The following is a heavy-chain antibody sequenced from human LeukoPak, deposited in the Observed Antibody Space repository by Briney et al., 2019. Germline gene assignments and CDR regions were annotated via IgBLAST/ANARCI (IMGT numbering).Heavy chain of an antibody. V-gene: IGHV3-23*01. J-gene: IGHJ4*02. Sequence: PGGSLRLSCAASGFTFTDYTMHWVRQAPGKGLEWVSGISGSGDNTYYADSVKGRFTISRDNSKNTLYVQVNSLGTEDTAAYYCAKGSYYDSSGPFYFDYWGQGTLVTVSS. CDR2: ISGSGDNT. D-gene: IGHD3-22*01. CDR3: AKGSYYDSSGPFYFDY. CDR1: GFTFTDYT.